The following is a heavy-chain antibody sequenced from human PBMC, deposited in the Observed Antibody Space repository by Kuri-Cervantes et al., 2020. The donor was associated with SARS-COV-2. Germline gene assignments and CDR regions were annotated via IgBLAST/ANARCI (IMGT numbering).Heavy chain of an antibody. Sequence: ASVKVSCKASGYTFTSYAMHWVRQAPGQRLEWMGWINAGNGNTKYSQKLQGRVTMTTDTSTSTAYMELRSLRSDDTAVYYCARDLRTAVAGSNFDYWGQGTLVTVSS. CDR1: GYTFTSYA. V-gene: IGHV1-3*01. D-gene: IGHD6-19*01. J-gene: IGHJ4*02. CDR2: INAGNGNT. CDR3: ARDLRTAVAGSNFDY.